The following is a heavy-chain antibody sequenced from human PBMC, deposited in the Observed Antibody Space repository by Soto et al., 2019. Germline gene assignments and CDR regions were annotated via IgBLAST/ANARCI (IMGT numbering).Heavy chain of an antibody. V-gene: IGHV4-30-2*01. CDR1: GGSISSGGYS. J-gene: IGHJ6*02. Sequence: SETLSLTCAVSGGSISSGGYSWSWIRQPPGKGLEWIGYIYRSGNTYYNPSLKSRVTISVDRSKNQFSLKLSSVTAADTAVYYCARGDIGAMDVWGQGTRVTVSS. CDR3: ARGDIGAMDV. CDR2: IYRSGNT.